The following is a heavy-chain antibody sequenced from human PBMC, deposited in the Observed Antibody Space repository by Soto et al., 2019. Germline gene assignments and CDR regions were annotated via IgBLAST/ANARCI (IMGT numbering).Heavy chain of an antibody. CDR1: GGTFSSYA. J-gene: IGHJ6*02. Sequence: ASVKVSCKASGGTFSSYAISWVRQAPGQGLEWMGGIIPIFGTANYAQKFQGRVTITADESTSTAYMELSSLRPEDTAVYYCARVSIAARPTYYYYGMDVWGQGTTVTVSS. CDR2: IIPIFGTA. D-gene: IGHD6-6*01. V-gene: IGHV1-69*13. CDR3: ARVSIAARPTYYYYGMDV.